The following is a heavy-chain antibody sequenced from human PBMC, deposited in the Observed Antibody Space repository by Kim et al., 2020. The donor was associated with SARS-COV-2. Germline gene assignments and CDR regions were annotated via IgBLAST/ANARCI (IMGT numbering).Heavy chain of an antibody. CDR3: ARGGIAAAGTSD. CDR2: INSDGSAT. V-gene: IGHV3-74*01. CDR1: GFTFSNYW. J-gene: IGHJ4*02. Sequence: GGSLRLSCAASGFTFSNYWMHWVRQAPGKGLVWVSRINSDGSATSYADSVKGRFTISRDNAKNTLYLQMNSLRAEDTAVYYCARGGIAAAGTSDWGQGTLVTVSS. D-gene: IGHD6-13*01.